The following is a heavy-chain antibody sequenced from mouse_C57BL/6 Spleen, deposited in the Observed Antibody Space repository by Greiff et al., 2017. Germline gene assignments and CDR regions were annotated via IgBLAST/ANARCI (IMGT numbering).Heavy chain of an antibody. Sequence: QVQLQQPGAELVMPGASVKLSCKASGYTFTSYWMHWVKQRPGQGLEWIGEIDPSDSYTNYNQKFKGKSTLTVDKSSSTAYMQLSSLTSEDSAVYYCARNYYYGSSYDAMDYWGQGTSVTVAS. CDR2: IDPSDSYT. J-gene: IGHJ4*01. CDR1: GYTFTSYW. V-gene: IGHV1-69*01. CDR3: ARNYYYGSSYDAMDY. D-gene: IGHD1-1*01.